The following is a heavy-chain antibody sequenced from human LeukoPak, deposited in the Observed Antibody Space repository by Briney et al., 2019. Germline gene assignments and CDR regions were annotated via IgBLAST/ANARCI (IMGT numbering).Heavy chain of an antibody. CDR2: IYSGGST. CDR3: ARVVAATTNWFDP. CDR1: GFTVSSNY. V-gene: IGHV3-66*01. D-gene: IGHD2-15*01. Sequence: AGGSLRLSCAASGFTVSSNYMSWVRQAPGKGLEWVSVIYSGGSTYYADSVKGRFTISRDNSKSTLYLQMNSLRAEDTAVYYCARVVAATTNWFDPWGQGTLVTVSS. J-gene: IGHJ5*02.